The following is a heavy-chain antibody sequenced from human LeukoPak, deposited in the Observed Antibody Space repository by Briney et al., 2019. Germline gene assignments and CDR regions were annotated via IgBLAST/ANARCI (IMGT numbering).Heavy chain of an antibody. J-gene: IGHJ4*02. Sequence: SGGSLRLSCAASGFTFSSYAMSWVRQAPGKGLEWVAVIWYDGSNKYYADSVRGRFTISRDNSKNTLYLLMNSLRAEDSAVYYCARDRTRDCSGGSCYRHYFDYWGQGTLVSVSS. D-gene: IGHD2-15*01. V-gene: IGHV3-33*08. CDR1: GFTFSSYA. CDR2: IWYDGSNK. CDR3: ARDRTRDCSGGSCYRHYFDY.